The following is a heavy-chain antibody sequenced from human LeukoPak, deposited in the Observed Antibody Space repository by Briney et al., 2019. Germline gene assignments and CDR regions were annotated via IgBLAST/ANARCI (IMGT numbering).Heavy chain of an antibody. Sequence: PSETLSLTCTVSGGSVSSGSYYWSWIRQPPGKGLEWIGYIYYSGSTNYNPSLKSRVTISVDTSKNQFSLKLSSVTAAVTAVYYCASSSGWYYFGYWGQGTLVTVSS. CDR2: IYYSGST. D-gene: IGHD6-19*01. CDR1: GGSVSSGSYY. V-gene: IGHV4-61*01. J-gene: IGHJ4*02. CDR3: ASSSGWYYFGY.